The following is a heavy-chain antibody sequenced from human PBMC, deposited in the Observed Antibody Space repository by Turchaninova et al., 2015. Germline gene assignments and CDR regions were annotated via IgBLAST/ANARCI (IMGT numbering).Heavy chain of an antibody. D-gene: IGHD2-2*01. CDR1: GFTFGDYA. Sequence: GGGLVQPGRSLRLSCTASGFTFGDYAMSWVRQAPGKGLEWVGFIRSKAYGGTTEYVASVKGRFTISRDDSKSIAYLQMNSLKTEDTAVYYCRRYCSSTSCYSLDYWGQGTLVTVSS. V-gene: IGHV3-49*04. J-gene: IGHJ4*02. CDR3: RRYCSSTSCYSLDY. CDR2: IRSKAYGGTT.